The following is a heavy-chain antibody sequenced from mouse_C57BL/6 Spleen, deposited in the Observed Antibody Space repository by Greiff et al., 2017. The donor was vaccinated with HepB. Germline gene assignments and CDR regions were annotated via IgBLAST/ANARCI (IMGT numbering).Heavy chain of an antibody. J-gene: IGHJ3*01. CDR1: GFTFSSYT. CDR2: ISGGGGNT. D-gene: IGHD2-1*01. V-gene: IGHV5-9*01. Sequence: EVKVVESGGGLVKPGGSLKLSCAASGFTFSSYTMSWVRQTPEKRLEWVATISGGGGNTYYPDSVKGRFTISRDNAKNTLYLQMSSLRSEDTALYYCARHRDGKAWFAYWGQGTLVTVSA. CDR3: ARHRDGKAWFAY.